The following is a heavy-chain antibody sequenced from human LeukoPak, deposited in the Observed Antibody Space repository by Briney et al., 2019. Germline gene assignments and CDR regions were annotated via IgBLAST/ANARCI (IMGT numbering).Heavy chain of an antibody. V-gene: IGHV1-2*02. CDR3: ARENMSLGAFDI. CDR2: VYPNSGDT. Sequence: GASVKVSCKTSGYTFNNCYMHWVRQAPGQGLEWMGWVYPNSGDTKYAQNFQDRVTMSRDTSIGTAYMELRGLRSDDMAIYYCARENMSLGAFDIWGQGTMVTVSS. D-gene: IGHD1/OR15-1a*01. J-gene: IGHJ3*02. CDR1: GYTFNNCY.